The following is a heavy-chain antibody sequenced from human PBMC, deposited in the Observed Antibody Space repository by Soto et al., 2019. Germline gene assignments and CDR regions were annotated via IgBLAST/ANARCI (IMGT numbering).Heavy chain of an antibody. D-gene: IGHD3-22*01. CDR2: IIPIFGTA. CDR3: ARDPRHPIEDSSGYYNY. Sequence: QVQLVQSGAEVKKPESSVKVSCKASGGTFSSYAISWVRQAPGQGLEWMGGIIPIFGTANYAQKFQGRVTITADESTSTAYMELSSLRSEDTAVYYCARDPRHPIEDSSGYYNYWGQGTLVTVSS. J-gene: IGHJ4*02. V-gene: IGHV1-69*01. CDR1: GGTFSSYA.